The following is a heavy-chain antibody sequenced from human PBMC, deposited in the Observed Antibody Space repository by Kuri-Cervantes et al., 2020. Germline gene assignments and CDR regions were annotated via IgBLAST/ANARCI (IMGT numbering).Heavy chain of an antibody. Sequence: GSLRLSCTVSGAPMNSGDYYWSWIRQPPGKGLEWIGEINHSGSTNYNPSLKSRVTISVDTSKNQFSLKLSSVTAADTAVYFCARRYDTGSFRLFDIWGQGTMVTVSS. J-gene: IGHJ3*02. CDR3: ARRYDTGSFRLFDI. V-gene: IGHV4-61*08. CDR2: INHSGST. CDR1: GAPMNSGDYY. D-gene: IGHD3-22*01.